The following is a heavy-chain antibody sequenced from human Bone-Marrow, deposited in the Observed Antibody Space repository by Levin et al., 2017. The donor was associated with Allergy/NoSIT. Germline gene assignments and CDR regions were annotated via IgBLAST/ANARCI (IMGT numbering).Heavy chain of an antibody. CDR3: ARLVGTPLDY. D-gene: IGHD1-14*01. J-gene: IGHJ4*02. V-gene: IGHV5-51*01. CDR1: GYSFTTYW. Sequence: GESLKISCKGFGYSFTTYWIAWVRQMPGKGLEWMGIIYPADSDTRYSPSFQGQVTISADKSISTAYLQWSSLKASDTAIYYCARLVGTPLDYWGQGTLVTVSS. CDR2: IYPADSDT.